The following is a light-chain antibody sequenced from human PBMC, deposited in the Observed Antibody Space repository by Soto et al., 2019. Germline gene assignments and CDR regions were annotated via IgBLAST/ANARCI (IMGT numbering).Light chain of an antibody. Sequence: DIQMTQSPSTLSGSVGDRVTITCRASQTISSWLAWYQQKPGKAPKLLIYKASTLKSGVPSRFSGSGSGTEFPLTISSLQHDDFATYYCQHYNSYSEAFGQGTKVELK. CDR1: QTISSW. V-gene: IGKV1-5*03. CDR2: KAS. CDR3: QHYNSYSEA. J-gene: IGKJ1*01.